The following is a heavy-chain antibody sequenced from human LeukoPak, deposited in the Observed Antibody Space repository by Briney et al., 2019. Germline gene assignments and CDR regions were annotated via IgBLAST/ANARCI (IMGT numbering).Heavy chain of an antibody. J-gene: IGHJ4*02. CDR3: ARAHNWKYGSFDF. D-gene: IGHD1-7*01. Sequence: GGPLSLFCAASGFTFKRCSMNWVREATRKAVEGVSCISSSSSYIYYADSVTGRFTISRDNAKNSLYLQMNSLRAEDTAVYYCARAHNWKYGSFDFWGQGTLVTVSS. V-gene: IGHV3-21*01. CDR1: GFTFKRCS. CDR2: ISSSSSYI.